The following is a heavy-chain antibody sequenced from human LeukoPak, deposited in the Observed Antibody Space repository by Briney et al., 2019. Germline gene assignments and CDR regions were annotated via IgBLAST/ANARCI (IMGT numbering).Heavy chain of an antibody. D-gene: IGHD3-3*01. J-gene: IGHJ4*02. Sequence: GGSLRLSCVASGLIFTNYFMSWVRQAPGKGLEWVASIKHDGSEKYYVDSVRGRFTISRDNTVNSLYLQMSSLRAEDTAVYYCATDRGWRTSGYYLYYFEYWGQGTLVTYSS. V-gene: IGHV3-7*01. CDR2: IKHDGSEK. CDR1: GLIFTNYF. CDR3: ATDRGWRTSGYYLYYFEY.